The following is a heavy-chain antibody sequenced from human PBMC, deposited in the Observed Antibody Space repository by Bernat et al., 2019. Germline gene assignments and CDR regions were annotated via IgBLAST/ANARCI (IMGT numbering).Heavy chain of an antibody. D-gene: IGHD2-2*01. CDR2: ISGSGGST. CDR3: AKTVGTKGKYYCDS. J-gene: IGHJ4*02. CDR1: GFTFSSYA. V-gene: IGHV3-23*01. Sequence: EVQLLESGGNLVQPGGSLRLSCAASGFTFSSYAMSWVRQAPGKGLEWVSAISGSGGSTYHADSVKGRFTISRDSSESTLYLQMNSLRAEDTAIYYCAKTVGTKGKYYCDSWGQGTLVTVSS.